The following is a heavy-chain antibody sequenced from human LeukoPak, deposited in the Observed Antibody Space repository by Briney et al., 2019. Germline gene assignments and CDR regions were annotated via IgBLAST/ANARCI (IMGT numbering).Heavy chain of an antibody. J-gene: IGHJ4*02. Sequence: APVKVSCKASGYTFTSYGISWVRQAPGQGLKWMGWISAYNGNTNYAQKLQGRVTMTTDTSTSTAYMELRSLRSDDTAVYYCARDRDYCSGTSCYTPLFGWGQGTLVTVSS. CDR3: ARDRDYCSGTSCYTPLFG. V-gene: IGHV1-18*01. CDR1: GYTFTSYG. D-gene: IGHD2-2*02. CDR2: ISAYNGNT.